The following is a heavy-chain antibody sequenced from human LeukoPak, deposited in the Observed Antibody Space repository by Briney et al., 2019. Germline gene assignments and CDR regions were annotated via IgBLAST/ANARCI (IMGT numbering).Heavy chain of an antibody. D-gene: IGHD5-18*01. J-gene: IGHJ4*02. CDR1: GFTVSSYA. CDR2: ISGSGGST. CDR3: AKARSYSYGVGYFDY. Sequence: GGSLRLSCAASGFTVSSYAMSWVRQAPGKGLEWVSAISGSGGSTYYADSVKGRFTISRDNSKNTLYLQMNSLRAEDTAVYYCAKARSYSYGVGYFDYWGQGTLVTVSS. V-gene: IGHV3-23*01.